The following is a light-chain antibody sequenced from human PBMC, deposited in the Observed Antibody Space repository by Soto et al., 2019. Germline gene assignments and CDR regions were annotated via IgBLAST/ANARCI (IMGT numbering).Light chain of an antibody. Sequence: QSALAQPASVSGSPGQSITISCTGTRNDVGSYNLVSWYQQHPGKAPKLMIYEGSKRPSGVSNRFSGSKSGNTASLTISGLQAEDEADYYCYSYAGSSTYVFGTGTKVTVL. CDR1: RNDVGSYNL. CDR3: YSYAGSSTYV. CDR2: EGS. J-gene: IGLJ1*01. V-gene: IGLV2-23*01.